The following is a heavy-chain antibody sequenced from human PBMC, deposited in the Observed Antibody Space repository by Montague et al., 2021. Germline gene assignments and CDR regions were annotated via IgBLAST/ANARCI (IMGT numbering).Heavy chain of an antibody. D-gene: IGHD3-16*01. V-gene: IGHV4-39*01. CDR3: ARYDWITFGELMNDASDI. J-gene: IGHJ3*02. Sequence: SQTLSLTYTVSGGSISSNGYYWGWIRQPPGKGLEWIGSIYYSGSSYYNPSLKSRVTISVDTSKNQFSLKLNSVTAADTAVYYCARYDWITFGELMNDASDIWGQGTLVAVSS. CDR1: GGSISSNGYY. CDR2: IYYSGSS.